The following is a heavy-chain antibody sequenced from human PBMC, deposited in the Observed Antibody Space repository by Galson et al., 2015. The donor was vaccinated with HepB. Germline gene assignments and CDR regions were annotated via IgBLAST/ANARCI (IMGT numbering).Heavy chain of an antibody. J-gene: IGHJ6*03. CDR2: IYYSGST. CDR1: GGSISSGDYY. CDR3: ARVYWDVDTAMVENYYYYYMDV. V-gene: IGHV4-30-4*01. D-gene: IGHD5-18*01. Sequence: LSLTCTVSGGSISSGDYYWSWIRQPPGKGLEWIGYIYYSGSTYYNPSLKSRVTISVDTSKNQFSLKLSSVTAADTAVYYCARVYWDVDTAMVENYYYYYMDVWGKGTTVTVSS.